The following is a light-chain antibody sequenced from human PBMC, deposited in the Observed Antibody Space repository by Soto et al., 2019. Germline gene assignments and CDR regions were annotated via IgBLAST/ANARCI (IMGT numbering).Light chain of an antibody. CDR1: QSVTSNY. V-gene: IGKV3-20*01. Sequence: ETVLTQSPGTLSLSPGERATFSCRASQSVTSNYLAWYQQKPGQAPRLLIYGASSRATGIPDRFSGSGSGTDFTLTISRLEPEDFAVDYCQQFGSSPPMYTCGQGTKLEIK. CDR3: QQFGSSPPMYT. CDR2: GAS. J-gene: IGKJ2*01.